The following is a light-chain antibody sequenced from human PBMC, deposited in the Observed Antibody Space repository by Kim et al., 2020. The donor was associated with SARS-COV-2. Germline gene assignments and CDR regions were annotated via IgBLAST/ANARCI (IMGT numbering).Light chain of an antibody. J-gene: IGLJ1*01. CDR1: SSDIGGYNY. CDR3: SSYTSSDTQV. V-gene: IGLV2-14*03. CDR2: DVS. Sequence: QSALTQPASVSGSPGQSITISCTGTSSDIGGYNYVSWYQQRPGKAPKLMIYDVSYRPSGVSNRFSASKSGNTAFLTISGLQAEDDADYYCSSYTSSDTQVFGTGTKVTVL.